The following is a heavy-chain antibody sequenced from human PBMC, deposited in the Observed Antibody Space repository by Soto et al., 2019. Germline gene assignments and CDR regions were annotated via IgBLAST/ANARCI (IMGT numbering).Heavy chain of an antibody. CDR3: ARDHTIWGSYRATFYYYYYYYMDV. Sequence: GGSLRLSCAASGFTFSSYAMSWVRQAPGKGLEWVSAISGSGGSTYYADSVKGRFTISRDNSKNTLYLQMNSLRAEDTAVYYCARDHTIWGSYRATFYYYYYYYMDVWGKGTTVTVSS. CDR2: ISGSGGST. V-gene: IGHV3-23*01. CDR1: GFTFSSYA. J-gene: IGHJ6*03. D-gene: IGHD3-16*02.